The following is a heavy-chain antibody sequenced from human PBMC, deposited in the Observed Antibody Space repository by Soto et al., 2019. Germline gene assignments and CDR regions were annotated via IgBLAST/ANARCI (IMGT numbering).Heavy chain of an antibody. CDR2: IYYSGST. V-gene: IGHV4-59*01. D-gene: IGHD2-21*01. CDR3: ARFRRVVRSNWFDP. Sequence: PSETLSLTCTVSGGSISSYYWSWIRQPPGKGLEWIGYIYYSGSTNYNPSLKSRVTISVDTSKSQFSLKLSSVTAADTAVYYCARFRRVVRSNWFDPWGQGTLVTVYS. CDR1: GGSISSYY. J-gene: IGHJ5*02.